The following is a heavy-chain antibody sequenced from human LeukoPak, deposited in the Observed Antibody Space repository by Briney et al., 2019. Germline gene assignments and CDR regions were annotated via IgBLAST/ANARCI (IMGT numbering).Heavy chain of an antibody. CDR3: TRAVAGHPD. V-gene: IGHV4-34*01. CDR1: GVPFSNYY. D-gene: IGHD5-12*01. CDR2: INHSGYT. Sequence: SEALSLTCAVSGVPFSNYYWSWVRQSPRQGLEWIGEINHSGYTNYNPSLKSRVTMSIDTSKNQFSLRLTSVTAADTGVYYCTRAVAGHPDWGQGTLVTVSS. J-gene: IGHJ4*02.